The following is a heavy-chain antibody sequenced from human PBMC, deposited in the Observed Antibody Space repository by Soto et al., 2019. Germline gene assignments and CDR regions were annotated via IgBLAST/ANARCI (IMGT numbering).Heavy chain of an antibody. CDR1: GFTFSSYW. CDR3: GRVTLWFGEHFDY. Sequence: GGSLRLSCAASGFTFSSYWMHWVRQAPGPGLVWVSRINSDGSSTSYADSVKGRFTISRDNAKNTLYLQMNRLRAEDTAVYYCGRVTLWFGEHFDYWGQGTLVTVSS. V-gene: IGHV3-74*01. CDR2: INSDGSST. D-gene: IGHD3-10*01. J-gene: IGHJ4*02.